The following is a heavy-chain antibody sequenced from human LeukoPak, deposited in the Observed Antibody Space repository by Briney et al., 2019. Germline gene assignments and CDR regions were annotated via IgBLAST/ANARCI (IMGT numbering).Heavy chain of an antibody. D-gene: IGHD2-15*01. V-gene: IGHV1-69*01. CDR3: AREGYCSGGSCYSLDYYYGMDV. CDR2: IIPIFGTA. CDR1: GGTFSSYA. Sequence: SVKVSCKASGGTFSSYAISWVRQAPGQGLEWMGGIIPIFGTANYAQKFQGRVTITADEPTSTAYMELSSLRSEDTAVYYCAREGYCSGGSCYSLDYYYGMDVWGQGTTVTVSS. J-gene: IGHJ6*02.